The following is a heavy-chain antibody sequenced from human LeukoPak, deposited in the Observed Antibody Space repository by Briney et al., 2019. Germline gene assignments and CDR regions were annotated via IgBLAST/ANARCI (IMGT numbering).Heavy chain of an antibody. D-gene: IGHD3-22*01. CDR1: GFTFSSYG. J-gene: IGHJ4*02. Sequence: PGGSLRLSCPASGFTFSSYGMHWVRQAPGKGLEWVAFIRYDGSNKYYADSVKGRFNISRDNSKNTLYLQMNSLRAEDTAVYYCARGRYDSRIFDYWGQGTLVTVSS. CDR3: ARGRYDSRIFDY. V-gene: IGHV3-30*02. CDR2: IRYDGSNK.